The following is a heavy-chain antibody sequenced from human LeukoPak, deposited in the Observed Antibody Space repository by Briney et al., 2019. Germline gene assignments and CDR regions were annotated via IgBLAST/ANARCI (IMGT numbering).Heavy chain of an antibody. CDR3: ARGRPNDYVWGSYPKKPFDY. Sequence: GGSLRLSCAASGLTVSINYMSWVRQAPGKGLEWVSVIYSGGSTYYADSVKGRFTISRDNSKNTLYLQMNSLRAEDTAVYYCARGRPNDYVWGSYPKKPFDYWGQGTLVTVSS. D-gene: IGHD3-16*02. V-gene: IGHV3-66*01. J-gene: IGHJ4*02. CDR2: IYSGGST. CDR1: GLTVSINY.